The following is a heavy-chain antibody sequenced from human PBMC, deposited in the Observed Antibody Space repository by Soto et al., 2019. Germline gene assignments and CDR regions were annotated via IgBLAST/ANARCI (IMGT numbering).Heavy chain of an antibody. Sequence: PGGSLRLSCAASGFTCSSYSMNWVRQAPGKGLEWGSSISSSSSYIYYADSVKGRFTISRDNAKNSLYLQMNSLRAEDTAVYYCARLPEPPTYYYDLSDYYYYGMDVWGQGATVTVSS. CDR3: ARLPEPPTYYYDLSDYYYYGMDV. D-gene: IGHD3-22*01. CDR2: ISSSSSYI. CDR1: GFTCSSYS. V-gene: IGHV3-21*01. J-gene: IGHJ6*02.